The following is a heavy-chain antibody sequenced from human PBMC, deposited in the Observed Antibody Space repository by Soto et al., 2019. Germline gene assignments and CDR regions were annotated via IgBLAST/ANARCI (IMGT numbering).Heavy chain of an antibody. D-gene: IGHD3-22*01. CDR2: ISMSSSDI. CDR1: GFTFSGYT. Sequence: QLVESGGGLVTPGGSLRLSCAASGFTFSGYTMNWVRLAPGTGLEWVSSISMSSSDIYYADSVKGRFTISRDNAKNSLSLQMNSLRAEDTAVYYCVRDTGFYDDAGQKYYYGMDVWGQGTTVTVS. J-gene: IGHJ6*02. CDR3: VRDTGFYDDAGQKYYYGMDV. V-gene: IGHV3-21*02.